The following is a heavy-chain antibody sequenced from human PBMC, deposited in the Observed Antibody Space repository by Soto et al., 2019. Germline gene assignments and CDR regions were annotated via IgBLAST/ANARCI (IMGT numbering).Heavy chain of an antibody. J-gene: IGHJ6*02. Sequence: QVQLVESGGGVVQPGRSLRLSCAASGFTFNSYGMHWVRQAPGKGLEWVAVISYDGYNKYYADSVKGRFTISRDNSKNELFLQVHSLRAGDTGVYYCAKGLRGPSTSVWYGMDVGGQGTTVTVSS. CDR3: AKGLRGPSTSVWYGMDV. CDR2: ISYDGYNK. CDR1: GFTFNSYG. V-gene: IGHV3-30*18. D-gene: IGHD2-15*01.